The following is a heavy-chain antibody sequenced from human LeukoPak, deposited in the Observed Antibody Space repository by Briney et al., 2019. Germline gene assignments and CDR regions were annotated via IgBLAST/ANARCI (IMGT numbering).Heavy chain of an antibody. Sequence: SETLSLTCTVSGGSISSSNYYWGWIRQPPGKGLEWIGSIYYSGSTYYNPSLKSRVTISVDTSKNQFSLKLSSVTAADTAVYYCARLLGGWYAPTRPTGYWGQGTLVTVSS. V-gene: IGHV4-39*01. J-gene: IGHJ4*02. CDR1: GGSISSSNYY. CDR2: IYYSGST. D-gene: IGHD6-19*01. CDR3: ARLLGGWYAPTRPTGY.